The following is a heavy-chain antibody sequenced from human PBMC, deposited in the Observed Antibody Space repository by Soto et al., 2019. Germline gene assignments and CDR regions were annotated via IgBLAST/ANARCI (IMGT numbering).Heavy chain of an antibody. V-gene: IGHV4-59*01. CDR3: ARTKVTMVRGVIISVAFDI. J-gene: IGHJ3*02. CDR2: IYYSGST. D-gene: IGHD3-10*01. CDR1: GGSISSYY. Sequence: QVQLQESGPGLVKPSETLSLTCTVSGGSISSYYWSWIRQPPGKGLEWIGYIYYSGSTNYNPSLKSRVPISVDTSMNQFSLKLSSVTAADTAVYYCARTKVTMVRGVIISVAFDIWGQGTMVTVSS.